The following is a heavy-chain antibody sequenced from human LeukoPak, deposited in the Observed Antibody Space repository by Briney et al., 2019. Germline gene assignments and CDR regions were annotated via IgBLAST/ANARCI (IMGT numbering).Heavy chain of an antibody. Sequence: SETLSLTCAVYGGSFSGYYWSWIRQPPGKGLEWIGEINHSGSTNYNPSLKSRVTISVGTSKNQFSLKLSSVTAADTAVYYCARRPRRGSTVTLPFNPWGQGTLVTVSS. CDR3: ARRPRRGSTVTLPFNP. CDR2: INHSGST. J-gene: IGHJ5*02. D-gene: IGHD4-17*01. V-gene: IGHV4-34*01. CDR1: GGSFSGYY.